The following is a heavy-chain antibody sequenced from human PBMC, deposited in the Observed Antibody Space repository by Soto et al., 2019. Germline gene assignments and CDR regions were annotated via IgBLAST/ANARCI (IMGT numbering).Heavy chain of an antibody. CDR3: ARGRGYSYGPRVFDY. CDR2: IYYSGST. Sequence: QVQLQESGPGLVKPSQTLSLTCTVSGGSISSGGYYWSWNRQHPGKGLEWIGYIYYSGSTYYNPSLKSRVTISVDTSKNQFSLKLSSVTAADTAVYYCARGRGYSYGPRVFDYWGQGTLVTVSS. V-gene: IGHV4-31*03. J-gene: IGHJ4*02. D-gene: IGHD5-18*01. CDR1: GGSISSGGYY.